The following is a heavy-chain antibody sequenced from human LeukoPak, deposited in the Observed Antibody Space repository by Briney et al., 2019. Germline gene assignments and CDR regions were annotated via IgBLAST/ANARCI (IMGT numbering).Heavy chain of an antibody. J-gene: IGHJ6*02. CDR2: MNPNSGNT. V-gene: IGHV1-8*01. D-gene: IGHD6-13*01. Sequence: ASVKVSCKASGYTFTSYDINWVRQAAGQGLEWMGWMNPNSGNTGYAQKSQGRVTMTRNTSISTAYMELSSLRSEDTAVYYCARTRAAAGIWYYYYGMDVWGQGTTVTVSS. CDR1: GYTFTSYD. CDR3: ARTRAAAGIWYYYYGMDV.